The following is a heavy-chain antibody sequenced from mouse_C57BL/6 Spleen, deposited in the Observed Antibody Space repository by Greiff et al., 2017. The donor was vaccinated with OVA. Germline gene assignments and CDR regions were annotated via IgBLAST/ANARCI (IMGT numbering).Heavy chain of an antibody. CDR2: ISYDGSN. V-gene: IGHV3-6*01. J-gene: IGHJ1*03. D-gene: IGHD2-14*01. Sequence: EVKLVESGPGLVKPSQSLSLTCSVTGYSITSGYYWNWIRQFPGNKLEWMGYISYDGSNNYNPSLKNRISITRDTSKNQFFLKLNSVTTEDTATYYCARGRGTVGVWGTGTTVTVSS. CDR3: ARGRGTVGV. CDR1: GYSITSGYY.